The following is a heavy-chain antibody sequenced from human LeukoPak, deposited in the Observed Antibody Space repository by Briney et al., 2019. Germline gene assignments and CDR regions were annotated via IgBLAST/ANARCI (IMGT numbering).Heavy chain of an antibody. CDR2: VAPSSSTK. CDR3: TKAGGGGSHDDFDY. V-gene: IGHV3-48*01. D-gene: IGHD1-26*01. CDR1: GFSFSIYS. J-gene: IGHJ4*02. Sequence: GGSLRLSCAASGFSFSIYSMNWVRQAPGKGLEWLSYVAPSSSTKYYAEPVKGRFTISRDNAKNSLYLQMNSLRVEGTAIYYCTKAGGGGSHDDFDYWGQGILVTVSS.